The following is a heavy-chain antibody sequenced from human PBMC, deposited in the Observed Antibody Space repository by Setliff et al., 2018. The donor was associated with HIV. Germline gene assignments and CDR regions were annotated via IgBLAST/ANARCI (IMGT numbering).Heavy chain of an antibody. CDR3: ASRIAAASLAFDY. D-gene: IGHD6-13*01. V-gene: IGHV4-38-2*01. J-gene: IGHJ4*02. CDR2: IYHSGST. Sequence: SETLSLTCAVSNYSISSGYYWGWIRQPPGKGLEWIGSIYHSGSTYYNPSLKSRVTISVDTSKNQFSLKLSSVTAADTAVYYCASRIAAASLAFDYWGQGTLVTVSS. CDR1: NYSISSGYY.